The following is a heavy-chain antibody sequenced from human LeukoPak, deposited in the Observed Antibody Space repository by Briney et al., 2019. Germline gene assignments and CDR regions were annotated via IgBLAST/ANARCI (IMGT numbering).Heavy chain of an antibody. CDR3: AKVLWWELLVWDY. CDR2: ISGSGGST. CDR1: GFTFSSYA. Sequence: PGGALRLSCAASGFTFSSYAMSRVRQAPGKGLEWVSAISGSGGSTYYADSVKGRFTISRDNSKNPLYLQMNSLRAEDTAVYYCAKVLWWELLVWDYWGQGTLVTVSS. D-gene: IGHD1-26*01. V-gene: IGHV3-23*01. J-gene: IGHJ4*02.